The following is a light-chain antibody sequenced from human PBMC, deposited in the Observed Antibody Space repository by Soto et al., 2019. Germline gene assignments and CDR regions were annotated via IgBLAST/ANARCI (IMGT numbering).Light chain of an antibody. CDR2: GAS. CDR3: QQYNNWPTGT. CDR1: QSVSSN. V-gene: IGKV3-15*01. J-gene: IGKJ1*01. Sequence: EIVMKQTTVTLSVSPGERATLSCRASQSVSSNLAWYQQKPGQAPRLLIYGASTRATGIPARFSGSGSGTEFTLTISSLQSEDLAVYNCQQYNNWPTGTFGQGTKVDIK.